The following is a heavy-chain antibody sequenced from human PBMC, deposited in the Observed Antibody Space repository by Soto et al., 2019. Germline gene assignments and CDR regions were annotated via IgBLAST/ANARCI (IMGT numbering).Heavy chain of an antibody. CDR1: GYTFTIYG. D-gene: IGHD5-12*01. Sequence: ASVKVSCKASGYTFTIYGINWVRQAPGQGLEWMGWISPDNGNTNYAQKLQGRVAMTTDTSTSTAYMELRSLRSDDTAVYYCARALGYSGYAGMDVWGQGTTVTVSS. V-gene: IGHV1-18*01. CDR3: ARALGYSGYAGMDV. J-gene: IGHJ6*02. CDR2: ISPDNGNT.